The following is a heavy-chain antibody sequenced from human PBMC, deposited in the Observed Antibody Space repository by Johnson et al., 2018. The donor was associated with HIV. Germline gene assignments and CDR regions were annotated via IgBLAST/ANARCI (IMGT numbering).Heavy chain of an antibody. D-gene: IGHD2-2*01. CDR1: GFTFSSYA. J-gene: IGHJ3*02. CDR2: ISYDGSNK. Sequence: QVQLVESGGGLVKPGGSLRLSCAASGFTFSSYAMHWVRQAPGKGLEWVAVISYDGSNKYYADSVKGRFTISRDNSKNTLYLQMNSLRAEDTAVCYCARDPSWNAFDIWGQGTMVTVSS. V-gene: IGHV3-30-3*01. CDR3: ARDPSWNAFDI.